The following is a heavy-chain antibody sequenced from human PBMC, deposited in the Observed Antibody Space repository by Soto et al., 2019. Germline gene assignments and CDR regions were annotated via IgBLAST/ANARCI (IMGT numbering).Heavy chain of an antibody. J-gene: IGHJ6*02. D-gene: IGHD2-21*02. CDR3: AREVTDGYSYYGMDV. V-gene: IGHV4-31*03. CDR2: IYYSGST. CDR1: GGSISSGGYY. Sequence: QVQLQESGPGLVKPSQTLSLTCTVSGGSISSGGYYWSWIRQHPGKGLEWIGYIYYSGSTYYNPSLKSRVTISVDTSKNQFSLKLSSVTAADTAVYYCAREVTDGYSYYGMDVWGQGTTVTVSS.